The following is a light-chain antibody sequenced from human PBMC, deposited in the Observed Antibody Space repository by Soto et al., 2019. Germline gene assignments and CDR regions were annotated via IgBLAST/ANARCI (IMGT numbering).Light chain of an antibody. CDR1: RSDVGNYNY. CDR2: EVS. V-gene: IGLV2-14*01. CDR3: SSYASSSTIV. J-gene: IGLJ2*01. Sequence: QSALTQPASVSGSPGKSIAISCTGTRSDVGNYNYVSWYQHHPGKVPKLMIYEVSNRPSGISDRFSGSKSGNTASLTISGLQPDDEADYYCSSYASSSTIVFGGGTKLTVL.